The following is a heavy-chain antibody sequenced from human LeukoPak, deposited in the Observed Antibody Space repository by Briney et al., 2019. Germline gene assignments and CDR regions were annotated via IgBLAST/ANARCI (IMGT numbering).Heavy chain of an antibody. D-gene: IGHD3-10*01. J-gene: IGHJ4*02. Sequence: SVKVSCKASGGTFSSYAISWVRQAPGQGLEWMGGIIPIFGTANYAQKFQGRVTITTDESTSTAYMELSSLRSEDTAVYYCARDYYGSGSYPTYYFDYWGQGTLVTVSS. CDR3: ARDYYGSGSYPTYYFDY. CDR1: GGTFSSYA. CDR2: IIPIFGTA. V-gene: IGHV1-69*05.